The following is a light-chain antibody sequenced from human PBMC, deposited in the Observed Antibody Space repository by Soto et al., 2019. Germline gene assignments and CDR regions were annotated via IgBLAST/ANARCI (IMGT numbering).Light chain of an antibody. V-gene: IGKV3-20*01. Sequence: EIVLTQSPGTLSLSPGEGATLSCRASQSVGSRFLAWYQQKPGQAPRLLIYGASNRATGIPDRFSGSGSGTDFTLTISRLEPEDFAVYYCQQSGTSPPVAFGGGTKVDI. CDR1: QSVGSRF. CDR2: GAS. CDR3: QQSGTSPPVA. J-gene: IGKJ4*01.